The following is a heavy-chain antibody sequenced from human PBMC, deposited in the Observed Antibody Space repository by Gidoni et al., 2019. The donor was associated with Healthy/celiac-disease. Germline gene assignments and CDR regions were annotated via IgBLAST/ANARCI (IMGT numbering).Heavy chain of an antibody. CDR2: INHSGST. D-gene: IGHD3-3*01. CDR3: ARANYYDFWSGYSAYYGMDV. J-gene: IGHJ6*02. CDR1: GGSFSGYY. V-gene: IGHV4-34*02. Sequence: QVQLQQWGAGLLKPSETLSLTCAVDGGSFSGYYWSWIRQPPGKGLEWIGEINHSGSTNYNPSLKSRVTISVDTSKNQFSLKLSSVTAADTAVYYCARANYYDFWSGYSAYYGMDVWGQGTTVTVSS.